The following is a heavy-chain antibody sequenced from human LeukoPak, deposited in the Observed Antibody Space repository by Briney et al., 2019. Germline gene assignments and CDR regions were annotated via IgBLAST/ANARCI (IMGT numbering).Heavy chain of an antibody. J-gene: IGHJ5*02. V-gene: IGHV4-30-2*01. CDR1: GGSISSGGYY. Sequence: SETLSLTCTVSGGSISSGGYYWSWLRQPPGKGLEWIGYIYDSGSTYYNPSLKSRVTISVDTSKNQFSLKLSSVTAADTAVYYCARVLHSNWFDPWGQGTLVTAPS. CDR3: ARVLHSNWFDP. CDR2: IYDSGST.